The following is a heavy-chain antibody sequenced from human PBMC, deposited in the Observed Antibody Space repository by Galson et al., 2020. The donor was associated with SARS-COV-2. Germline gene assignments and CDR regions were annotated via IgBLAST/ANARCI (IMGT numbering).Heavy chain of an antibody. CDR3: ARLSGSWYEGFDC. CDR2: IYHSGST. J-gene: IGHJ4*02. D-gene: IGHD6-13*01. V-gene: IGHV4-59*01. CDR1: GGSISDYY. Sequence: ASETLSLTCTVSGGSISDYYWTWIRQPPGMGLEYIGYIYHSGSTNYNPALKSRVTISVDTSKNQFSLKLSSLTAADTALYYCARLSGSWYEGFDCWGQGTLVTVSS.